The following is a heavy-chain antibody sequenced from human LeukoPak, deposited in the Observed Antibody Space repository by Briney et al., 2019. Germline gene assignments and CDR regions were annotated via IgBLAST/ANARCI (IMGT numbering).Heavy chain of an antibody. J-gene: IGHJ6*04. Sequence: TGGSLRLSCAASGFTFSNYALHWVRQAPGKGLEWVAVISYDGSNKYYADPVKGRFTISRDNAKNSLYLQMNSLRAEDTAVYYCAELGITMIGGVWGKGTTVTISS. CDR2: ISYDGSNK. V-gene: IGHV3-30*04. CDR1: GFTFSNYA. D-gene: IGHD3-10*02. CDR3: AELGITMIGGV.